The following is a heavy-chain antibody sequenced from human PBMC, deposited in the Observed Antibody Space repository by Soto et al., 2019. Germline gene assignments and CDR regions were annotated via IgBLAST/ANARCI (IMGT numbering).Heavy chain of an antibody. Sequence: SETLSLTCTVSGGSISSGGYYWSWIRQHPGKGLEWIGYIYYSGRTYYNPSLKSRVTISVDTSKNQFSLKLSSVTAADTAVYYCARDGYCSSTSCYLAKYGMDVWGQGTTVTVSS. CDR3: ARDGYCSSTSCYLAKYGMDV. CDR2: IYYSGRT. J-gene: IGHJ6*02. D-gene: IGHD2-2*03. CDR1: GGSISSGGYY. V-gene: IGHV4-31*03.